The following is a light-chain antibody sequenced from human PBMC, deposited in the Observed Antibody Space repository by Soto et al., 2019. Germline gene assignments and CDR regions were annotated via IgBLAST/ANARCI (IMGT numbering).Light chain of an antibody. Sequence: IVMTRSQISSRATLGQPASISCRSSQSLAHSDGNSYLSWLQQRPGQPTRLLIYKISNRLSGVPDRFSGSGAGTDFTLKISRVEPEDVGVYYCMQTTQFPLTFGQGTKVDNK. V-gene: IGKV2-24*01. J-gene: IGKJ1*01. CDR3: MQTTQFPLT. CDR2: KIS. CDR1: QSLAHSDGNSY.